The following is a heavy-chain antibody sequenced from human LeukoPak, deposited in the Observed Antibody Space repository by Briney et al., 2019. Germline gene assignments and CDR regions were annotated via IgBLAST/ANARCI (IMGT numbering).Heavy chain of an antibody. CDR2: IYHSGTT. D-gene: IGHD3-22*01. CDR1: GYSISRGYY. CDR3: ARLIYDSSTYYYFDY. V-gene: IGHV4-38-2*01. Sequence: PSETLSLTCAVSGYSISRGYYWGWIRQPPGKGLEWIGSIYHSGTTYYNPSLKSRVTISVDTSKNQFSLKLSSVTAADTAVYFCARLIYDSSTYYYFDYWGQGTLVTVSS. J-gene: IGHJ4*02.